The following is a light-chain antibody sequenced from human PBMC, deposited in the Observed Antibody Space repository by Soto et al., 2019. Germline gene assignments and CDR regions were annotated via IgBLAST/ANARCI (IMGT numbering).Light chain of an antibody. Sequence: EILLTQSQATLSLSPGQRATLSCRARQCVSRCLACYQQKPGQARRLLIYDASNRATGTPARFSGSGSGTDFTLTISSLEPEDFAVYYCQQRRNWPPRLTFGPGTKVDIK. CDR3: QQRRNWPPRLT. CDR1: QCVSRC. V-gene: IGKV3-11*01. CDR2: DAS. J-gene: IGKJ3*01.